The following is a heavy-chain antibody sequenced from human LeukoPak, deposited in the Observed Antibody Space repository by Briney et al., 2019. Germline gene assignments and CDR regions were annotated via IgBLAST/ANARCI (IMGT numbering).Heavy chain of an antibody. Sequence: SETLSLTCTVSGGSITNYGFYWGWIRQPPGKGLEWIGNIYYRGSTYYNPSLKSRVTISIDTSKNQFSLKLSSVTAADTAVYYCARENSNSWYLDYWGQGTLVTVSS. D-gene: IGHD6-13*01. J-gene: IGHJ4*02. CDR1: GGSITNYGFY. CDR2: IYYRGST. V-gene: IGHV4-39*07. CDR3: ARENSNSWYLDY.